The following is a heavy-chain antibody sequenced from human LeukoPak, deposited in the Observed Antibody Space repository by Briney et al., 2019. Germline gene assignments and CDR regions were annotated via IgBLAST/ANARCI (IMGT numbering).Heavy chain of an antibody. CDR2: MYSSGST. D-gene: IGHD1-26*01. J-gene: IGHJ6*04. Sequence: SETLSLTCTVSGGSISSGSYYWSWIRQPAGKGLEWIGRMYSSGSTNYNPSLKSRVTISEDTSKNQFSLKLSSVTAADTAVYYCAREVGIDYYYRMDVWGKGTTVTVSS. V-gene: IGHV4-61*02. CDR1: GGSISSGSYY. CDR3: AREVGIDYYYRMDV.